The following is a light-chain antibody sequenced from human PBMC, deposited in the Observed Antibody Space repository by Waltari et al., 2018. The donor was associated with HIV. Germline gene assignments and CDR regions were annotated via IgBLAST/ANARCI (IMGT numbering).Light chain of an antibody. CDR2: GTS. Sequence: EIVLTQSPGTLSLSPGERATLSCRASESVRSSHIAWYQQKPGQAPMLLIFGTSRRATGVPDRCSGSGSVTDFTLTISRLEPEDFAVYYFQQYGNAPPYTFGQGTKLEI. CDR1: ESVRSSH. J-gene: IGKJ2*01. CDR3: QQYGNAPPYT. V-gene: IGKV3-20*01.